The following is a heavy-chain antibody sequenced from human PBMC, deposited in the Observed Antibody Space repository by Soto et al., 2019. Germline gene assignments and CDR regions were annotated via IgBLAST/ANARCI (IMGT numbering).Heavy chain of an antibody. CDR1: GFTFSSYG. D-gene: IGHD3-10*01. CDR2: ISYDGSNT. V-gene: IGHV3-30*03. Sequence: QVQLVESGGGVVQPGRSLRLSCAASGFTFSSYGMHWVRQAPGKGLEWVAVISYDGSNTYYADSVKGRFTISRDNSKNTLYLQMNSLRAEDTAVYYCALWFGELPTLGYWGQGTLVTVSS. J-gene: IGHJ4*02. CDR3: ALWFGELPTLGY.